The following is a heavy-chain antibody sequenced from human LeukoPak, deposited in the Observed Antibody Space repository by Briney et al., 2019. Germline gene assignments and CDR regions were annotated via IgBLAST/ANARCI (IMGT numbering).Heavy chain of an antibody. CDR2: ISYDGSNK. D-gene: IGHD6-6*01. CDR1: GFTFSSYA. J-gene: IGHJ4*02. Sequence: PGGSLRLSCAASGFTFSSYAMHWVRQAPGKGLEWVAVISYDGSNKYYADSVKGRFTISRDNSKNTLYLQMNSLRAEDTAVYYCARAEPEYSSSRPFDYWGQGTLVTVSS. CDR3: ARAEPEYSSSRPFDY. V-gene: IGHV3-30-3*01.